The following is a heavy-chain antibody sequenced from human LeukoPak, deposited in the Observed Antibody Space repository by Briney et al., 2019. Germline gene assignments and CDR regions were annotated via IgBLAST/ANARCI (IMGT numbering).Heavy chain of an antibody. CDR2: ISSSGSKI. CDR1: GFTFSSYN. CDR3: TRALDSVLDV. D-gene: IGHD3/OR15-3a*01. Sequence: GGSLRLSCVGSGFTFSSYNMNWVRQAPGKGLEWVSYISSSGSKIYYADSVRGRFTISRDNARNSLYLQMAGLTAEDTALYYCTRALDSVLDVWGNGTTVTVSS. V-gene: IGHV3-48*01. J-gene: IGHJ6*04.